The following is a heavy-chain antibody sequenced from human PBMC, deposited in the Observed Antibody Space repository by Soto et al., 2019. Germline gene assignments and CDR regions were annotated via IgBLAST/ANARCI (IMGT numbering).Heavy chain of an antibody. CDR1: GYTFTSYG. CDR2: ISAYNGKT. D-gene: IGHD6-13*01. Sequence: QVQLVQSGAEVKKPGASVKVSCKASGYTFTSYGITWGRQAPGQGLEWMGWISAYNGKTNYEQKLQGRVTMTTDTSTSTAYMELRSLRSDDTAVYYCARSIAAAVDFDYWGQGTLVTVSS. J-gene: IGHJ4*02. V-gene: IGHV1-18*01. CDR3: ARSIAAAVDFDY.